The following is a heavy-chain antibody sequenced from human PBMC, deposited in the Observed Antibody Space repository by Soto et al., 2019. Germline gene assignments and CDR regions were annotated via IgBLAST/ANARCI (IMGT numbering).Heavy chain of an antibody. CDR1: GFTFDDYG. D-gene: IGHD3-10*02. CDR3: ARDQYYVDAFDI. Sequence: GSLRLSCAASGFTFDDYGMSWVRQAPGKGLEWVSGINWNGGSTGYADSVKGRFTISRDNAKNSLYLQMNSLRAEDTALYYCARDQYYVDAFDIWGQGTMVIVSS. CDR2: INWNGGST. J-gene: IGHJ3*02. V-gene: IGHV3-20*04.